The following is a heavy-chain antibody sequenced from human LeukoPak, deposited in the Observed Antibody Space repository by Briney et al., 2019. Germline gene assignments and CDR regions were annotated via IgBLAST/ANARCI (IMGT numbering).Heavy chain of an antibody. CDR1: GYSFTSYW. CDR3: ARHPKSGYSTTWYDGAFDI. Sequence: GESLKISCKGSGYSFTSYWIGWVRQMSGKGLEWMGIIYPGDSDTRYSPSFQGQVTISADKSISTAYLQWSSLKASDTAMYYCARHPKSGYSTTWYDGAFDIWGQGTMVTVSS. V-gene: IGHV5-51*01. CDR2: IYPGDSDT. D-gene: IGHD6-13*01. J-gene: IGHJ3*02.